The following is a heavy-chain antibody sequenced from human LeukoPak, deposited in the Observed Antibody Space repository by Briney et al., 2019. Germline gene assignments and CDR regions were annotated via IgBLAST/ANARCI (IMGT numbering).Heavy chain of an antibody. V-gene: IGHV4-59*01. J-gene: IGHJ3*02. CDR2: IYYSGST. D-gene: IGHD2-2*01. CDR3: ARDGGYCSSTSCYGI. CDR1: GGSISSYY. Sequence: PSETLSLTCTVSGGSISSYYWSWIRQPPGKGLEWIGYIYYSGSTNYNPSLKSRVTISVDTSTNQFSLKLSSVTAADTAVYYCARDGGYCSSTSCYGIWGQGTMVTVSS.